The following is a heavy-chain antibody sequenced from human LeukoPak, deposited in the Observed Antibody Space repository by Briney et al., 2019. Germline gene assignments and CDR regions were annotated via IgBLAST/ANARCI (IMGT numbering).Heavy chain of an antibody. CDR2: IYHSGST. J-gene: IGHJ4*02. D-gene: IGHD6-6*01. CDR1: GYSISSGYY. CDR3: ARGGRAARRFDY. V-gene: IGHV4-38-2*02. Sequence: SETLSLTCTVSGYSISSGYYWGWIRQPPGKGLEWIGSIYHSGSTNYNPSLKSRVTISVDTSKNQFSLKLSSVTAADTAVYYCARGGRAARRFDYWGQGTLVTVSS.